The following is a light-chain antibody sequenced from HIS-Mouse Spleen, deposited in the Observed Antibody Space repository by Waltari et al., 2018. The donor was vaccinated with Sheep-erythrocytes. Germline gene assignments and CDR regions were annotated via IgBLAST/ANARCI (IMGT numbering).Light chain of an antibody. J-gene: IGKJ4*01. Sequence: DVVMTQSPLSLPVTLGQPASISCSPSQSLVHSDGNTYLNWFQQRPGQSPRRLIYKVSNRDSGVPDRFSGSGSGADFTLKISRVEAEDVGVYYCMQGTHWPLTFGGGNKVEIK. CDR1: QSLVHSDGNTY. CDR3: MQGTHWPLT. CDR2: KVS. V-gene: IGKV2-30*02.